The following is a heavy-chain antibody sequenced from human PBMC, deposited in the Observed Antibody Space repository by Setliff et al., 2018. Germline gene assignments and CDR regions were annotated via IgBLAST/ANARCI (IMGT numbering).Heavy chain of an antibody. Sequence: GASVKVSCKASGYIFTNYNVYWLRQASGQTLELMGRVHGGNGDTKYSEKFQGRLTITRDISATTADMELFSLKSEDTAVYYCASDVIVVAGTGTNYWGQGTLVTVS. CDR3: ASDVIVVAGTGTNY. V-gene: IGHV1-3*01. D-gene: IGHD3-22*01. J-gene: IGHJ4*02. CDR2: VHGGNGDT. CDR1: GYIFTNYN.